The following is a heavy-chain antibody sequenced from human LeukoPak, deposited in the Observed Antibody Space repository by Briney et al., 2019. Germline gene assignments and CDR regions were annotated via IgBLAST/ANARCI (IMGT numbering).Heavy chain of an antibody. CDR1: GFTFSSYA. CDR2: FSGSGGTT. Sequence: GGSLRLSCAASGFTFSSYAMNWVRQAPGRGLEWVSGFSGSGGTTYYADSVEGRFTISRDNSKNTLYLQMNSLRAKDTAVYYCANGNRCTSPNCLGYYYFYMDVWGKGTTVTVSS. D-gene: IGHD2-8*01. V-gene: IGHV3-23*01. J-gene: IGHJ6*03. CDR3: ANGNRCTSPNCLGYYYFYMDV.